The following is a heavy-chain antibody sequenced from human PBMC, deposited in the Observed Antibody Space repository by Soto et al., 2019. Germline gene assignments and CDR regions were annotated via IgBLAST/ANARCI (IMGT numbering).Heavy chain of an antibody. CDR3: ARVVAVSRNWFDT. J-gene: IGHJ5*01. Sequence: ASVKFSWKAAGGTFSSYAISWVGQAPGQGLEWMGGIIPIFGTANYAQKFQGRVTITADKSKRTAYMELSSLRSEDTAVYYCARVVAVSRNWFDTWAHRTMDTISS. D-gene: IGHD2-15*01. CDR1: GGTFSSYA. CDR2: IIPIFGTA. V-gene: IGHV1-69*06.